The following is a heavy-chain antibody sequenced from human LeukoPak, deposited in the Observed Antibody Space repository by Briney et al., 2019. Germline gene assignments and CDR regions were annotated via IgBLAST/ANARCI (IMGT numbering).Heavy chain of an antibody. D-gene: IGHD2-15*01. V-gene: IGHV3-21*01. CDR3: AGDPTPRYCSGGSCYTHYGMDV. J-gene: IGHJ6*02. CDR1: GFTFSSYT. CDR2: ISSSSSYI. Sequence: GGSLRLSCAASGFTFSSYTMSWIRQAPGKGLEWVSSISSSSSYIYYADSVKGRLTISRDNAKNSLYLQMNSLRAEDTAVYYCAGDPTPRYCSGGSCYTHYGMDVWGQGTTVTVSS.